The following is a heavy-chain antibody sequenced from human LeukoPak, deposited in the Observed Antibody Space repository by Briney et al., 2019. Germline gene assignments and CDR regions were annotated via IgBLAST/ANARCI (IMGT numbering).Heavy chain of an antibody. CDR3: ARLSRAPGYSYVYYFDY. V-gene: IGHV4-34*01. J-gene: IGHJ4*02. D-gene: IGHD5-18*01. CDR2: INHSGST. CDR1: GGPFSGYY. Sequence: SETLSLTCAVYGGPFSGYYWSWIRQPPGKGLEWIGEINHSGSTNYNPSLKSRVTISVDTSKNQFSLKLSSVTAADTAVYYCARLSRAPGYSYVYYFDYWGQGTLVTVSS.